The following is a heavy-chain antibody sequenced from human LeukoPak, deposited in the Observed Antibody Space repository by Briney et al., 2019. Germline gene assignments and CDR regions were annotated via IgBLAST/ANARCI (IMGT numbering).Heavy chain of an antibody. CDR1: EFTFSSYA. CDR3: ARVRSAPWDSGSPNEGDY. CDR2: ISGSGSSR. D-gene: IGHD3-10*01. V-gene: IGHV3-23*01. Sequence: GGSLRLSCAASEFTFSSYAMSWVRQAPGKGLEWVSGISGSGSSRYYGDSVRGRFTISRDNSENTLYLQMNSLRAEDTAVYYCARVRSAPWDSGSPNEGDYWGQGTLVTVSS. J-gene: IGHJ4*02.